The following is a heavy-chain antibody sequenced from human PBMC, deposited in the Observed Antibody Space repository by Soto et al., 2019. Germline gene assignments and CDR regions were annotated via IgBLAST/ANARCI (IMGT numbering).Heavy chain of an antibody. CDR1: GGGFNSYS. CDR2: IIPIFGTA. D-gene: IGHD6-13*01. Sequence: SVKVSCKASGGGFNSYSMSWVRQAPGQGLEWMGGIIPIFGTANYAQTFQGRVTITADESTSTAYMELSSLRSEDTAVYYCARDPQAAGTISWFGPWGQGPLVTVSS. CDR3: ARDPQAAGTISWFGP. V-gene: IGHV1-69*13. J-gene: IGHJ5*02.